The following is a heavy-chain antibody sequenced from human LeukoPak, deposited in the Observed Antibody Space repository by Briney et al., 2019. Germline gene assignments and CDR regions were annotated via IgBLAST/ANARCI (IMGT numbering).Heavy chain of an antibody. CDR1: GFTFSSYS. CDR3: AREGVVVPADRYFDY. V-gene: IGHV3-21*01. D-gene: IGHD2-2*01. J-gene: IGHJ4*02. CDR2: ISSSSSYI. Sequence: GGSLRLSCAASGFTFSSYSMNWVRQAPGKGLEWVSSISSSSSYIYYADSVKGRFTISRDNAKNSLYLQMNSLRAEDTAVYYCAREGVVVPADRYFDYWGQGTLVTVSS.